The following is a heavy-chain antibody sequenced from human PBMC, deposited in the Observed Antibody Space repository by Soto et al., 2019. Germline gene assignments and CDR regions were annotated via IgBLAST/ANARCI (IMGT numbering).Heavy chain of an antibody. J-gene: IGHJ6*02. Sequence: SETLSLTCTVSGGSISSSNWWSWVRQPPGQGLEWIGEIYHSGSTNYNPSLESRVTISVDKSKNQFSLKLSSVTAADTAVYYCARDRGIAVAGDFLYYYYGMDVWGQGTTVTVSS. D-gene: IGHD6-19*01. V-gene: IGHV4-4*02. CDR2: IYHSGST. CDR3: ARDRGIAVAGDFLYYYYGMDV. CDR1: GGSISSSNW.